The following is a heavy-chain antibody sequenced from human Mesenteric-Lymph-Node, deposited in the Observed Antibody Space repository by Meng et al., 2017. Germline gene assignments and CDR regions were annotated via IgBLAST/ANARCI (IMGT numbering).Heavy chain of an antibody. CDR1: GGSISDYY. V-gene: IGHV4-59*01. CDR3: ARDRHYYDSSGYRLAFDI. D-gene: IGHD3-22*01. J-gene: IGHJ3*02. Sequence: SETLSLTCSVSGGSISDYYWSWIRQSPEKGLEWIAYIYYTGNTDYNPSLESRVTMSLDTSKNQFSLKLSSVTAADTAVYYCARDRHYYDSSGYRLAFDIWGQGTMVTVSS. CDR2: IYYTGNT.